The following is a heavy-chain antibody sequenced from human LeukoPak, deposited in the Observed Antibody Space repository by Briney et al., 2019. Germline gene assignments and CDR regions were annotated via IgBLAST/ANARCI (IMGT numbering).Heavy chain of an antibody. CDR3: ARFVDGYNHDGFDS. V-gene: IGHV3-11*01. Sequence: AGGSLRLFRAASGFTFSECYMSWVRRAPGKGLEWGLYISSSGSTIYYADYVKGRFTISRDNAKNSLYLQMNSLRAEDTAVYYCARFVDGYNHDGFDSWGQGTLVTVS. CDR2: ISSSGSTI. CDR1: GFTFSECY. J-gene: IGHJ4*02. D-gene: IGHD5-24*01.